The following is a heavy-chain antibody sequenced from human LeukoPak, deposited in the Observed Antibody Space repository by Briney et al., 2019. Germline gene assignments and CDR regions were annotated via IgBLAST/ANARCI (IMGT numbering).Heavy chain of an antibody. Sequence: ASVKVSCKASGYTFTSYDINWVRQVTGQGLEWMGWMNPKSGNTSYAKKFQGRVTITRNTSISTAYMEVSSLRYEDTAVYYCARRAVDNSYYYYMDVWGKGTTVTVSS. V-gene: IGHV1-8*03. CDR1: GYTFTSYD. J-gene: IGHJ6*03. CDR2: MNPKSGNT. D-gene: IGHD6-19*01. CDR3: ARRAVDNSYYYYMDV.